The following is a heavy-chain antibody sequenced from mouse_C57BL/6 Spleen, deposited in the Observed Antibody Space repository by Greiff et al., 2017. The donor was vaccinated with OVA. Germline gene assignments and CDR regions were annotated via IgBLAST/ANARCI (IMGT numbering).Heavy chain of an antibody. Sequence: QVQLQQPGTELVKPGASVKLSCKASGYTFTSYWMHWVKQRPGQGLEWIGNINPSNGGTNYNEKFKSKATLTADKSSSTAYMQLSSLTSEDSAVYYCARWVTTVVARYFDVWGKGTTVTVSS. CDR3: ARWVTTVVARYFDV. J-gene: IGHJ1*03. D-gene: IGHD1-1*01. V-gene: IGHV1-53*01. CDR1: GYTFTSYW. CDR2: INPSNGGT.